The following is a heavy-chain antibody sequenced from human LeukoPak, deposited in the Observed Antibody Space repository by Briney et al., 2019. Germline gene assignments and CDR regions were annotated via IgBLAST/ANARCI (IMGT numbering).Heavy chain of an antibody. D-gene: IGHD3-10*02. Sequence: KPGGSLRLSCAASGYTFSSYSMNWVRQAPGKGLEWVSCISSSSSYINYADSVKGRFTISRDNAKNSLYLQMNSLRAEDTAVYYCARDKRGRVRAFDIWGQGTMVTVSS. V-gene: IGHV3-21*01. CDR3: ARDKRGRVRAFDI. CDR2: ISSSSSYI. CDR1: GYTFSSYS. J-gene: IGHJ3*02.